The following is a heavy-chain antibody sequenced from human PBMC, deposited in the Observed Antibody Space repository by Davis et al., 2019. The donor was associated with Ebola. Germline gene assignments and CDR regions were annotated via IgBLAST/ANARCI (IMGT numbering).Heavy chain of an antibody. CDR3: AGAGYYDFWSGYYPDYYYYGMDV. Sequence: ASVKVSCKASGYTFTSYGITWVRQAPGQGLEWMGWISAYNGNTNYAQKLQGRVTMTTDTSTSTVYMELSSLRSEDTAVYYCAGAGYYDFWSGYYPDYYYYGMDVWGQGTTVTVSS. J-gene: IGHJ6*02. D-gene: IGHD3-3*01. CDR1: GYTFTSYG. CDR2: ISAYNGNT. V-gene: IGHV1-18*01.